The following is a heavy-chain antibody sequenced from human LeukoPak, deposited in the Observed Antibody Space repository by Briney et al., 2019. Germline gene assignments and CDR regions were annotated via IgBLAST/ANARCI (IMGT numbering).Heavy chain of an antibody. D-gene: IGHD5/OR15-5a*01. CDR3: ATLVSTRYYFDY. V-gene: IGHV4-38-2*02. J-gene: IGHJ4*02. CDR2: IYHSGIT. Sequence: SETLSLTCTVSDYSISSGYGYYWGRIRQPPGKGLAWIGNIYHSGITYYNHFNSSPKSRVTISIDTSKNQFSLRLTSVTAADTAVYFCATLVSTRYYFDYWGQGTLVTVSS. CDR1: DYSISSGYGYY.